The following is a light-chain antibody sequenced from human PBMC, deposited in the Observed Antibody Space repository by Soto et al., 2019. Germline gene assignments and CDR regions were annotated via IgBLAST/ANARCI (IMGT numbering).Light chain of an antibody. CDR3: AAWDDSLNGRV. CDR2: SNN. V-gene: IGLV1-44*01. Sequence: SVLTHPPSASGTPGQRDTISCSGSSSNIGSNTVNWHQQLPGPAPKLLIYSNNQRLSGVPDRFSGSKSGTSASLAISGVQYEDEADYYCAAWDDSLNGRVFGGGTQLTVL. J-gene: IGLJ7*01. CDR1: SSNIGSNT.